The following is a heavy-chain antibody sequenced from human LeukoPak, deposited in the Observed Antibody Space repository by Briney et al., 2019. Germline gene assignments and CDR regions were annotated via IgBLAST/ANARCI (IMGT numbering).Heavy chain of an antibody. CDR1: GFTFSDYY. J-gene: IGHJ4*02. CDR3: ARAESSGYYYFDY. CDR2: ISSSCSTI. Sequence: GGSLRLSCAASGFTFSDYYMSWIRQAPAKGLGWVSYISSSCSTIYYADSVKGRFTISRDNAKISLYLQMNSLRAEDTAVYYCARAESSGYYYFDYWGQGTLVTVSS. V-gene: IGHV3-11*01. D-gene: IGHD3-22*01.